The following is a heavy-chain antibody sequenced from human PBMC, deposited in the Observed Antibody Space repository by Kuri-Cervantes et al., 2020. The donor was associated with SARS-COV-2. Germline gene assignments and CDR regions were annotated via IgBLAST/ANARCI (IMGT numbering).Heavy chain of an antibody. J-gene: IGHJ5*02. V-gene: IGHV4-59*08. Sequence: SETLSLTCTVSGGSISSYYWSWIRQPPGKGLEWIGSIYHSGSTYYNPSLESRVTISVDTSKNQFSLKLSSVTAADTAVYYCAKRDGGSGYDPINWFDPWGQGTLVTVSS. CDR2: IYHSGST. CDR3: AKRDGGSGYDPINWFDP. D-gene: IGHD5-12*01. CDR1: GGSISSYY.